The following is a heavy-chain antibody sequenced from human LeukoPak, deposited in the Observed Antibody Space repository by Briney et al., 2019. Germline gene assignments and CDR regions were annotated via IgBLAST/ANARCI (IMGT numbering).Heavy chain of an antibody. CDR3: ASQLGGYYDSSGPPDY. V-gene: IGHV4-4*02. D-gene: IGHD3-22*01. CDR2: IYHSGST. J-gene: IGHJ4*02. Sequence: SETLSLTCAVSGGSISSSNWWSRVRQPPGKGLEWIGEIYHSGSTNYNPSLKSRVTISVDKSKNQFSLKLSSVTAADTAVYYCASQLGGYYDSSGPPDYWGQGTLVTVSS. CDR1: GGSISSSNW.